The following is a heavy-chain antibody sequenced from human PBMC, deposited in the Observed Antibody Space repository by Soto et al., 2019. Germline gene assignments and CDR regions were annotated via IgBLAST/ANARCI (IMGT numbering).Heavy chain of an antibody. Sequence: GGSLRLSCAASGFTFSSYSMSWFRQAPGKGLEWVSGFRTSGDGGTTYYADSVKGRFTISRDNSKNMLFLQMNSLRAEDTAIYYCAKKVNSGPGSQYFDYWGQGTLVTVSS. CDR1: GFTFSSYS. J-gene: IGHJ4*02. CDR2: FRTSGDGGTT. CDR3: AKKVNSGPGSQYFDY. V-gene: IGHV3-23*01. D-gene: IGHD3-10*01.